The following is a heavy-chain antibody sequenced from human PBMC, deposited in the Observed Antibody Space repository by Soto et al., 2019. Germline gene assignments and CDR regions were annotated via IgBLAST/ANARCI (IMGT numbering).Heavy chain of an antibody. Sequence: SETLSLTCTVSGGSVSSGGYYWSWIRQHPGKGLEWIGYIYYSGSTYYNPSLKSRVTISVDTSKNQFSLKLSSVTAADTAVYYCAGMQVYSNSHYSDYWGQGTLVTVSS. D-gene: IGHD4-4*01. J-gene: IGHJ4*02. CDR2: IYYSGST. CDR1: GGSVSSGGYY. V-gene: IGHV4-31*03. CDR3: AGMQVYSNSHYSDY.